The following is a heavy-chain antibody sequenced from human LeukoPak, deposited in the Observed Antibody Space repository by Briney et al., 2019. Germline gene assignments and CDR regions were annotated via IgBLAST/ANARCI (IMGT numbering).Heavy chain of an antibody. CDR1: GFTFSNYD. J-gene: IGHJ6*02. Sequence: GSLRLSCAASGFTFSNYDMHWVRQATGKGLEWVSAFHTAGDTHYSGSVKGRLATSRENAKNSFYLQMNNLRAGDTAVYYCARGSCSSSSCYERLNGLDVWGQGTPVTVSS. D-gene: IGHD2-2*01. V-gene: IGHV3-13*01. CDR2: FHTAGDT. CDR3: ARGSCSSSSCYERLNGLDV.